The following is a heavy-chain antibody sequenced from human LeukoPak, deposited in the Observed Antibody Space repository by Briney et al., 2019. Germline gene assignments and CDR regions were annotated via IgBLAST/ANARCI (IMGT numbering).Heavy chain of an antibody. CDR1: GGSINSYY. CDR2: IYTSGST. J-gene: IGHJ2*01. V-gene: IGHV4-4*07. Sequence: PSETLSLTCTVSGGSINSYYWSWIRQPAGKGLEWIGRIYTSGSTNYNPSLKSRVTMSVDTSKNQFSLKLSSVTAADTAVFYCARGPFSRGYWYFDLWGRGTLVTVSS. CDR3: ARGPFSRGYWYFDL. D-gene: IGHD5-24*01.